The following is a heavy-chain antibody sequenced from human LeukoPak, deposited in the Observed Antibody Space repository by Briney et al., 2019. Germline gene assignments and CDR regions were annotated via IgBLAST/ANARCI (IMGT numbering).Heavy chain of an antibody. D-gene: IGHD2-21*01. J-gene: IGHJ4*02. CDR2: MNPNSGNT. CDR1: GYTFTNYN. Sequence: ASVKVSCKASGYTFTNYNIHWVRQAPGHGLEWMGGMNPNSGNTDSTQKFQGKLSMTRDTSVSTAYMELTSLRSDDTAVYYCARRVADHFDYWGQGTLVTVSS. CDR3: ARRVADHFDY. V-gene: IGHV1-8*01.